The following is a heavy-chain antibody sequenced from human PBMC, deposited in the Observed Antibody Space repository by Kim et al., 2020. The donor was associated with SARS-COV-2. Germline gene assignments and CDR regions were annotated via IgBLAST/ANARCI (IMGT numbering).Heavy chain of an antibody. J-gene: IGHJ4*02. CDR3: ARGGRYYDSSGYYWHY. V-gene: IGHV1-69*04. D-gene: IGHD3-22*01. Sequence: KFQGRVTITADKSTSTAYMELSSLRSEDTAVYYCARGGRYYDSSGYYWHYWGQGTLVTVSS.